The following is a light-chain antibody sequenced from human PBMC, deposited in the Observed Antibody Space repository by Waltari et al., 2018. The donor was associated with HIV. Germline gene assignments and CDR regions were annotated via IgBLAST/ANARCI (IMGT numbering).Light chain of an antibody. CDR2: EVS. CDR3: SSYTSSSTLVV. CDR1: SSDVGGYNY. Sequence: QSALTQPASVSGSPGQSITISCTGTSSDVGGYNYVSWYQQHPGKAPKLMIYEVSNRPSGVSNRFSCSKSGNTASLTISGLQAEDGADYYCSSYTSSSTLVVFGGGTKLTVL. V-gene: IGLV2-14*01. J-gene: IGLJ2*01.